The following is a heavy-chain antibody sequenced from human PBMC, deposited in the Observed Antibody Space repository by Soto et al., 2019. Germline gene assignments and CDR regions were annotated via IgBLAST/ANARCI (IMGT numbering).Heavy chain of an antibody. CDR1: GGSISSYY. J-gene: IGHJ4*02. D-gene: IGHD6-19*01. CDR3: ARAAVAGDFDY. V-gene: IGHV4-59*01. CDR2: IYYSGST. Sequence: SETLSLTCTVSGGSISSYYWSWIRQPPGKGLEWIGYIYYSGSTNYNPSLKSRVTISVDTSKNQFSLRLSSVTAADTAVYYCARAAVAGDFDYWGQGTLVTVSS.